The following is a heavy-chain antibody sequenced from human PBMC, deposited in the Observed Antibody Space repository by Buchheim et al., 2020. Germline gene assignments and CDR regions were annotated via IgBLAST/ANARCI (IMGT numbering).Heavy chain of an antibody. J-gene: IGHJ4*02. V-gene: IGHV1-46*03. CDR3: ARGADSATFYPPDY. D-gene: IGHD1-26*01. CDR2: MDPGGGST. CDR1: GNTFSSHH. Sequence: QVHLVQSGAEVKKPGASVRVSCKASGNTFSSHHVHWVRQAPGQGLEWLGIMDPGGGSTINAQNFQGRVTMTRDPSTSKVHMELSSLTSDDTAVYFCARGADSATFYPPDYWGQGTL.